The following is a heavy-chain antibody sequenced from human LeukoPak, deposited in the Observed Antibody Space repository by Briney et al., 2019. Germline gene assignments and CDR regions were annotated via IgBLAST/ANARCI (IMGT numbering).Heavy chain of an antibody. D-gene: IGHD6-25*01. Sequence: PSEALSLTCTVSGGSISGHYCSWIRQPPGKGLEWIGYIYDSGNTDYNPSLKSRVIISLDTSRNRFSLKLSSVTAADTAVYYCAVGLFIAASSFDYWGHGTLVTVSS. CDR2: IYDSGNT. CDR1: GGSISGHY. CDR3: AVGLFIAASSFDY. V-gene: IGHV4-59*03. J-gene: IGHJ4*01.